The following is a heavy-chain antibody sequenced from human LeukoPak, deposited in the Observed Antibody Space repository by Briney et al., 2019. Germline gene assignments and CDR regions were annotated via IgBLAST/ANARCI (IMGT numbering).Heavy chain of an antibody. CDR2: ISYDGSNK. CDR3: ARDRSRRRWHPLSDAFDI. CDR1: GFTFSSYA. V-gene: IGHV3-30-3*01. Sequence: GGSLRLSCAASGFTFSSYAMHWVRQAPGKGLEWVAVISYDGSNKYYADSVKGRFTISRDNSKNTLYLQMNSLRAEDTAVYYCARDRSRRRWHPLSDAFDIWGQGTMVTVSS. D-gene: IGHD4-23*01. J-gene: IGHJ3*02.